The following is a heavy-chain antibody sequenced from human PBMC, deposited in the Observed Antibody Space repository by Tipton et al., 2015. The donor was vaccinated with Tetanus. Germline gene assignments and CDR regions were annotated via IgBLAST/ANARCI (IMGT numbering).Heavy chain of an antibody. D-gene: IGHD1-1*01. CDR2: ISYNGGAT. J-gene: IGHJ4*02. Sequence: SLRLSCAASGFTFNNYAMNWVRQAPGKGMEWLSTISYNGGATHYADSVRGRFTISRDNSAKSVFLQMDNLRVDDTAMYYCTKQHDGIDFWGQGTLVNVSS. V-gene: IGHV3-30*18. CDR1: GFTFNNYA. CDR3: TKQHDGIDF.